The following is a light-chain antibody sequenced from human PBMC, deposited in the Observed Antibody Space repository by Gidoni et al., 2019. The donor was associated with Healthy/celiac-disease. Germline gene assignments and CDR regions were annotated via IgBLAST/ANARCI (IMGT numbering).Light chain of an antibody. CDR2: DVS. CDR1: SSDVGGYNS. CDR3: CSYAGSYTYV. V-gene: IGLV2-11*01. J-gene: IGLJ1*01. Sequence: QSALTQPRSVSGPPGQSVPISCTGPSSDVGGYNSVSWYQQHPGKAPKLMIYDVSKRPSGVPDRFSGSKSGNTASLTISGLQAADEADYYCCSYAGSYTYVFGTGTKVTVL.